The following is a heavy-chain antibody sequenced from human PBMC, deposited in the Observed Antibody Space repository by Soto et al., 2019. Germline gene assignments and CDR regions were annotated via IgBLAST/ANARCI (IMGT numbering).Heavy chain of an antibody. D-gene: IGHD6-13*01. Sequence: GGSLRLSCAASGITFIADAMSWGRQAPGKGLEWVSAISGSGATTYYADSVKGRFTISRDKSKNTLYLQMNSLRAEDTALYYCAKSFSSNWYDYFDYWGQGSLVTVSS. J-gene: IGHJ4*02. CDR3: AKSFSSNWYDYFDY. CDR1: GITFIADA. CDR2: ISGSGATT. V-gene: IGHV3-23*01.